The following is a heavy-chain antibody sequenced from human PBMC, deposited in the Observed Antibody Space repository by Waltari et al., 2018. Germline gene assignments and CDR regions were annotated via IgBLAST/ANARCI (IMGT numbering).Heavy chain of an antibody. V-gene: IGHV4-34*01. J-gene: IGHJ6*02. CDR1: GGSFSGYY. CDR3: ARVLRYFDWFGLGMDV. Sequence: QVQLQQWGAGLLKPSETLSLTCAVYGGSFSGYYWSWIRQPPGKGLEWIGEINHSGSTNYNPSLKSRVTISVDTSKNQFSRKLSSVTAADTAVYYCARVLRYFDWFGLGMDVWGQGTTVTVSS. D-gene: IGHD3-9*01. CDR2: INHSGST.